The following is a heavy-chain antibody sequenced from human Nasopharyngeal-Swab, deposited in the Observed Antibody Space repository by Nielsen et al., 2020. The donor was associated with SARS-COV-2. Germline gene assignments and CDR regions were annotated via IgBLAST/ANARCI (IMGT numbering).Heavy chain of an antibody. CDR1: GFTFSSYA. V-gene: IGHV3-30-3*01. Sequence: GESLKISCAASGFTFSSYAMHWVRQAPGKGLEWVAVISYDGSNKYYADSVKGRFTISRDNSKNTLYLQMNSLRAEDTAVYYCARELWIQDYYCYYGMDVWGQGTTVTVSS. D-gene: IGHD5-18*01. J-gene: IGHJ6*02. CDR3: ARELWIQDYYCYYGMDV. CDR2: ISYDGSNK.